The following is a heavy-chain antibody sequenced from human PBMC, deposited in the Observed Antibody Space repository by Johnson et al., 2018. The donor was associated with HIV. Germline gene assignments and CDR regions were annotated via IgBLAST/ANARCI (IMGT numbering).Heavy chain of an antibody. CDR2: IGTAGDT. CDR3: AKSGGHCIGGMCYDAFDI. D-gene: IGHD2-15*01. CDR1: GFTFSSYD. Sequence: MLLVESGGGLVQPGGSLRLSCAASGFTFSSYDMHWVRQATGKGLEWVSAIGTAGDTYYPGSVKGRVTISRENAKNSLYLQMNSLRAGDTAVYYCAKSGGHCIGGMCYDAFDIWGQGTMVTVSS. V-gene: IGHV3-13*01. J-gene: IGHJ3*02.